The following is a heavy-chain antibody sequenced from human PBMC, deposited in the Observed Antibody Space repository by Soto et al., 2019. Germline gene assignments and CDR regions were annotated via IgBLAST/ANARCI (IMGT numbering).Heavy chain of an antibody. CDR1: GFTFGDYW. D-gene: IGHD1-26*01. V-gene: IGHV3-74*01. J-gene: IGHJ4*02. CDR2: VDSDGNGA. Sequence: GGSLRLSCEVSGFTFGDYWMHWVRQAPGKGLEWVSRVDSDGNGATYADSVRGRFTISRDNAKNTLYLQITGLGVEDTAMYYCARGKYIGSHYFDSWGQGTPVTVSS. CDR3: ARGKYIGSHYFDS.